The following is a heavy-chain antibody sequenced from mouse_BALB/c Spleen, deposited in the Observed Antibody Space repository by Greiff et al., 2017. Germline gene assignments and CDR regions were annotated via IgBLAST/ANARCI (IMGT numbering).Heavy chain of an antibody. CDR3: ARLYGNRDYFDY. CDR1: GYTFTSYW. Sequence: QVQLKQSGAELAKPGASVKMTCKASGYTFTSYWMHWVKQRPGQGLEWIGYINPSTGYTEYNQKFKDKATLTADKSSSTAYMQLSSLTSEDTAVYYCARLYGNRDYFDYWGQGTTLTVSS. D-gene: IGHD2-1*01. CDR2: INPSTGYT. J-gene: IGHJ2*01. V-gene: IGHV1-7*01.